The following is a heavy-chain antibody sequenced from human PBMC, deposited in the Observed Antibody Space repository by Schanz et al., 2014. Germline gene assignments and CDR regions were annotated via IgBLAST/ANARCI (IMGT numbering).Heavy chain of an antibody. Sequence: EVQLVASGGGLVQPGGSLRLSCAASGFTFTNYAMSWVRQAPGKGLEWVSYVSRSTPDIYYADSVKGRFTMSRDNAKNSVFLQMNSLRAEDTAVYYCARPPHDSSGYYPFDYWGQGTLVTVSS. V-gene: IGHV3-48*01. CDR1: GFTFTNYA. D-gene: IGHD3-22*01. CDR2: VSRSTPDI. CDR3: ARPPHDSSGYYPFDY. J-gene: IGHJ4*02.